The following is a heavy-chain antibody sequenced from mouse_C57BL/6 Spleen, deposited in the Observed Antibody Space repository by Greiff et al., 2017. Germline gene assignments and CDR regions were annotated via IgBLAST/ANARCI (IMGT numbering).Heavy chain of an antibody. CDR1: GYAFSRYW. D-gene: IGHD4-1*01. CDR3: AKLGPYAMDY. J-gene: IGHJ4*01. CDR2: IYPGDGDT. V-gene: IGHV1-80*01. Sequence: QVQLQQPGAELVKPGASVKISCKASGYAFSRYWLNWVKQRPGKGLEWIGQIYPGDGDTNYNGKFKGKATLTADKSSSTAYMQLSSLTSEDSAVYFCAKLGPYAMDYWGQGTSVTVSS.